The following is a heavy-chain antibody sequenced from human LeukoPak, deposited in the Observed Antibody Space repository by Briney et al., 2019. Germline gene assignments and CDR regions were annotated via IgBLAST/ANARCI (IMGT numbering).Heavy chain of an antibody. CDR1: GGSFSGYY. CDR3: ARGLSPRVWGSHRYTP. Sequence: SETLSLTCAVYGGSFSGYYWSWIRQPPGKGLEWFGEINHSGSTNYNPSLKSRVTISVDTSKNQFSLKLSSVTAADTAVYYCARGLSPRVWGSHRYTPWGQGTLVTVSS. V-gene: IGHV4-34*01. J-gene: IGHJ5*02. CDR2: INHSGST. D-gene: IGHD3-16*02.